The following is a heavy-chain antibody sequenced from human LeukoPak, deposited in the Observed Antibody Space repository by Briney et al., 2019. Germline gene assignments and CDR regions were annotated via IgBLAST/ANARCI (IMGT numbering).Heavy chain of an antibody. J-gene: IGHJ4*02. Sequence: GGSLRLSCAASGFTFSDYYMTWIRQAPGKGLEWISFISSSGDSLYYADSVEGRFTISRDNAQGSVYLQMNSLRAEDTAVYYCAKDATVVIPWYFDYWGQGTLVTVSS. D-gene: IGHD3-22*01. V-gene: IGHV3-11*01. CDR1: GFTFSDYY. CDR3: AKDATVVIPWYFDY. CDR2: ISSSGDSL.